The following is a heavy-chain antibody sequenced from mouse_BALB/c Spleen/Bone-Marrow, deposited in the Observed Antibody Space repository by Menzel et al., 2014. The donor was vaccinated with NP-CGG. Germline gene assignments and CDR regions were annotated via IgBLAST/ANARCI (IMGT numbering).Heavy chain of an antibody. J-gene: IGHJ3*01. Sequence: VQLQQSGPELEKPGASVKISCKASGYSFTGYNVNWVKQSNGKSLEWIGNIDPYYGGISYNQKFKDKATSTVDKSSSTAYMQLKSLTSEDSAVYYCARSIEYRPLTYWGQGTLVTVSA. D-gene: IGHD2-14*01. CDR2: IDPYYGGI. CDR1: GYSFTGYN. CDR3: ARSIEYRPLTY. V-gene: IGHV1-39*01.